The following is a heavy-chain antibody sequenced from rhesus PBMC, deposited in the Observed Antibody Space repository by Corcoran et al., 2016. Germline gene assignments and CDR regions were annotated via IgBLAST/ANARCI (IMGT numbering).Heavy chain of an antibody. V-gene: IGHV4S10*01. CDR3: ARGGYYFDY. CDR2: IYGSSTST. CDR1: GGSISDSYR. J-gene: IGHJ4*01. Sequence: QVQLQESGPGVVKPSETLSLTCAVSGGSISDSYRWSWSRQPPGKGLEWIGYIYGSSTSTNYNPSLKSRVTISKDTSKNQFSLKLSSVTAADTAVYYCARGGYYFDYWGQGVLVTVSS.